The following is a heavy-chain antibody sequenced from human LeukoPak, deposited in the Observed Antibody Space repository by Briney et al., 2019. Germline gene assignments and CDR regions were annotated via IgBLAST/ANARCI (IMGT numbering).Heavy chain of an antibody. V-gene: IGHV3-23*03. J-gene: IGHJ4*02. CDR3: AKDRVPDSGYDIDY. D-gene: IGHD5-12*01. CDR2: IYGGGGVI. Sequence: GGSLRLSCAASGFTFSGYVMYWVRQAPRKGLEWVAGIYGGGGVIKYADSVKGRFTISRDNSENILYLQMDSLRVEDTAIYYCAKDRVPDSGYDIDYWGQGTLVTVSS. CDR1: GFTFSGYV.